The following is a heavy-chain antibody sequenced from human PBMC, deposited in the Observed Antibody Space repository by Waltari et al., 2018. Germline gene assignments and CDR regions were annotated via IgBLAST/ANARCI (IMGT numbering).Heavy chain of an antibody. CDR2: ISSSSSYI. CDR3: ARGEELRFWGDY. Sequence: EVQLVESGGGLVKPGGSLRLSCAASGFTFSSYSMNWVRQAPGKGLEWVSSISSSSSYIYYADSVKCRFTISRYNAKNSLYLQMNSLRAEDTAVYYCARGEELRFWGDYWGQGTLVTVSS. J-gene: IGHJ4*02. CDR1: GFTFSSYS. V-gene: IGHV3-21*01. D-gene: IGHD3-3*01.